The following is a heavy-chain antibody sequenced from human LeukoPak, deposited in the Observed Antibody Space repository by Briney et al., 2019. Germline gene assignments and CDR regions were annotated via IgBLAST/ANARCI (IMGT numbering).Heavy chain of an antibody. CDR1: GFTFSGFW. CDR3: ARRIKYYYGMDV. V-gene: IGHV3-7*01. D-gene: IGHD2-15*01. Sequence: GGSLRLSCATSGFTFSGFWMSWVRQAPGKGLEWVANIKLDGRDRTYVDSVKGRFTISRDNAKNSLYLQMNSLRAEDTAVYYCARRIKYYYGMDVWGQGTMVTVSS. J-gene: IGHJ6*02. CDR2: IKLDGRDR.